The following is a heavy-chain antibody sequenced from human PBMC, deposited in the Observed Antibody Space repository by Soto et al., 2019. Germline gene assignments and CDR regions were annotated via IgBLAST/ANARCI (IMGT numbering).Heavy chain of an antibody. CDR1: GYIFTSYW. CDR3: ARQELTYSSSAGVDY. CDR2: IDPSDSYT. Sequence: LKISCKGSGYIFTSYWISWVRQMPGKGLEWMGRIDPSDSYTNYSPSFQGHVTISADKSISTAYLQWSSLKASDTAMYYCARQELTYSSSAGVDYWGQGTQVTVSS. D-gene: IGHD6-6*01. V-gene: IGHV5-10-1*01. J-gene: IGHJ4*02.